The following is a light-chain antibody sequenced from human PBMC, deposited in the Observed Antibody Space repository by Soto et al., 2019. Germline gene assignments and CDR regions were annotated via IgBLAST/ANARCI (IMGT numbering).Light chain of an antibody. V-gene: IGKV3-20*01. Sequence: IVLTQSPGTLSLSPGERATLSCRASQSVSSSSLAWYQQKPGQAPRLLIYATSSRAAGIPDRFSGSGSGTDFTLTISRLEPEDFAVYYCQQYGSSPWTFGQGTKVEIK. J-gene: IGKJ1*01. CDR3: QQYGSSPWT. CDR2: ATS. CDR1: QSVSSSS.